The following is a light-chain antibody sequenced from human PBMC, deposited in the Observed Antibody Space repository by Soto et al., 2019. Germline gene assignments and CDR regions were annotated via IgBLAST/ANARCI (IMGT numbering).Light chain of an antibody. CDR1: QSVSNNY. Sequence: EIVLKQYPATLSLCPGERATISGSASQSVSNNYLAWYQQKPGQAPRLLIYGASSRASGIPDRFSGSGSGTDFTLTISRLEPEDFAMYYCQQYRSSPITFGQGTRLEI. J-gene: IGKJ5*01. CDR2: GAS. V-gene: IGKV3-20*01. CDR3: QQYRSSPIT.